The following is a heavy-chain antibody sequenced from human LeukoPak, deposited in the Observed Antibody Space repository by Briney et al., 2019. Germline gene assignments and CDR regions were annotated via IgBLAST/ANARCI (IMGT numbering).Heavy chain of an antibody. CDR1: GYTFTSYY. D-gene: IGHD2-2*01. CDR3: ARDLELRYCSSTSCPKSDAFDI. CDR2: INPSGGST. Sequence: ASVKVSCKASGYTFTSYYMHWVRQAPGQGLEWMGIINPSGGSTSYAQKFQGRVTMTRDTSTSTVYMELSSLRSEDTAVYYCARDLELRYCSSTSCPKSDAFDIWGQGTMVTVSS. V-gene: IGHV1-46*01. J-gene: IGHJ3*02.